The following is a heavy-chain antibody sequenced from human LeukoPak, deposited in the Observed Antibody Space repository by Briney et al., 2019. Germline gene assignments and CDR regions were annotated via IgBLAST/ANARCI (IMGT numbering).Heavy chain of an antibody. CDR3: ARAFSGSYWPIDY. CDR1: GYTLTSYG. Sequence: GASGHVSCLASGYTLTSYGISWVRQADGHVLEWMGWTSAYNGNTNYAQKLQGRVTMTPDTSPSTAYMELRSLRSDDTAVYYCARAFSGSYWPIDYWGQGTLVTVSS. CDR2: TSAYNGNT. D-gene: IGHD1-26*01. V-gene: IGHV1-18*01. J-gene: IGHJ4*02.